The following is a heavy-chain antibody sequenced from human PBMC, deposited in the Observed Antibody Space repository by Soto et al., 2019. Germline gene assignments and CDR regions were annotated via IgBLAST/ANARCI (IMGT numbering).Heavy chain of an antibody. CDR1: GCTFSRYA. J-gene: IGHJ4*02. V-gene: IGHV3-30*04. Sequence: LRRAGAAFGCTFSRYAMHWVRQAPGKGLEWVAGVSHDGSNIQYADSVKGRLTVSRDDSKSKLYLPMNNLGAEDTAEYFCAREEPHPAPLVFWGQGTLVTVSS. CDR3: AREEPHPAPLVF. CDR2: VSHDGSNI.